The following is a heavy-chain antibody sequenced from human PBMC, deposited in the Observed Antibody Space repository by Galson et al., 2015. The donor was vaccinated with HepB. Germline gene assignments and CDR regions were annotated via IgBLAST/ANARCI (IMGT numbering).Heavy chain of an antibody. CDR2: MNPNSGNT. V-gene: IGHV1-8*01. CDR3: ARVGGYDSTGYYQGDFDY. J-gene: IGHJ4*02. D-gene: IGHD3-22*01. Sequence: SVKVSCKASGYTFINFDINWVRQAAGQGLEWVGWMNPNSGNTGYAQKFQGRVTMTRDLSITTAYMELSSLSSEDTAMYYCARVGGYDSTGYYQGDFDYWGQGTPVTVSS. CDR1: GYTFINFD.